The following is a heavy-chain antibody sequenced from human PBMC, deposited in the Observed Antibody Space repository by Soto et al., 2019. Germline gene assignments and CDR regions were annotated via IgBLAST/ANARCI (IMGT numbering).Heavy chain of an antibody. CDR3: TEGIRF. CDR1: GFTFSTAW. D-gene: IGHD3-16*01. Sequence: PGGSLRLSCAASGFTFSTAWMSWVRQAPGKGLEWVGRIKSKTDGGTTDCAAPVKGRFSISRDDSKDTLYLQMDSLKVEDTAVYYCTEGIRFWGQGTLVTVSS. V-gene: IGHV3-15*01. CDR2: IKSKTDGGTT. J-gene: IGHJ4*02.